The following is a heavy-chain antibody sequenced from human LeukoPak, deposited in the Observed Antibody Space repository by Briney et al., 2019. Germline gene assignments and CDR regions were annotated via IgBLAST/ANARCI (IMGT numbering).Heavy chain of an antibody. CDR1: GFTFSSYG. V-gene: IGHV3-30*02. D-gene: IGHD6-13*01. CDR2: IRYDGSNK. J-gene: IGHJ4*02. Sequence: GGSLRLSCAASGFTFSSYGMHWVRQAPGKGLEWVAFIRYDGSNKYYADSVKGRFTISRDNSKNTLFLQMNSLRAEDTAVYYCAKDPSEQQLGSVFDYWGQGTLVTVSS. CDR3: AKDPSEQQLGSVFDY.